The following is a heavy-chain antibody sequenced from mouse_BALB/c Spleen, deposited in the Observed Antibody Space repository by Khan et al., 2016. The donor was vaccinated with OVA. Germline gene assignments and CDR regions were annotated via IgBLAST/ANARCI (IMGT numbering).Heavy chain of an antibody. CDR1: GFTFSTYA. D-gene: IGHD2-14*01. Sequence: EVELVESGGDSVKPGGSLKLSCAVSGFTFSTYAMSWVRQTPEKRLEWVASISSGGSTYYPDSVKGRFTISRDKARNIGYLQMTSLRSEDMAMYYCAREAYRYDEYYFDYWGHGTTLTVSS. V-gene: IGHV5-6-5*01. CDR2: ISSGGST. CDR3: AREAYRYDEYYFDY. J-gene: IGHJ2*01.